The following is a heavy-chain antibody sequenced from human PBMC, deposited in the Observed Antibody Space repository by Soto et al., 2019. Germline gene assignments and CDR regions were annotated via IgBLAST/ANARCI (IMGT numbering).Heavy chain of an antibody. V-gene: IGHV1-18*01. J-gene: IGHJ5*02. CDR3: ARDHGWQQLANWFDP. CDR1: GYTFTRYG. CDR2: ISAYNGNT. D-gene: IGHD6-13*01. Sequence: AAVKFSCKGSGYTFTRYGISWVRQAPGQGLEWMGWISAYNGNTNYAQKLQGRVTMTTDTSTSTAYMELRSLRSDDTAVYYCARDHGWQQLANWFDPWGQGTLVTVSS.